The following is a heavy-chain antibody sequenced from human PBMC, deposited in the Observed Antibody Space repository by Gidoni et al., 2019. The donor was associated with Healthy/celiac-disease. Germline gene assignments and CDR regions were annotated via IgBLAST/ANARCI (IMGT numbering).Heavy chain of an antibody. CDR1: GSTLRSYG. J-gene: IGHJ6*02. V-gene: IGHV3-30*18. Sequence: QVQLVESGGGVVQPGRSPRLSCAAFGSTLRSYGTHRGRQDPGKGLEWVAVISYDRSNKDYADSVKGRFTISRDNSKNTLYLQMNSLRAEDTAVYYCAKDLMYSGGLDLYYCYYGMDVWGQGTTVTVSS. D-gene: IGHD1-26*01. CDR3: AKDLMYSGGLDLYYCYYGMDV. CDR2: ISYDRSNK.